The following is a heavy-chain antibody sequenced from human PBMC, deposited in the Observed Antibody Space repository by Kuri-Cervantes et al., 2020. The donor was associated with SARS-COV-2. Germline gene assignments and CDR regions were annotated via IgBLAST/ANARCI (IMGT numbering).Heavy chain of an antibody. J-gene: IGHJ3*02. V-gene: IGHV1-2*04. CDR2: INPNSGGT. Sequence: ASVNVSCKASGYTFPGYYMHWVRQAPGQGLEWMGWINPNSGGTNYAQKFQGWVTMTRDPSISTVDMELSRLSPDETAVYYGARTTPCRRPVVISQGGAFDIWGQGTMVTVSS. CDR1: GYTFPGYY. CDR3: ARTTPCRRPVVISQGGAFDI. D-gene: IGHD3-22*01.